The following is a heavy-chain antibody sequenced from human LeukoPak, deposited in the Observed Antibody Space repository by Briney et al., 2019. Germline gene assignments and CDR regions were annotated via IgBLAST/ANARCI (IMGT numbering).Heavy chain of an antibody. J-gene: IGHJ4*02. CDR2: ISENSGDT. Sequence: GGSLRLSCVASGFTFSASYMTWVRQPPGKGLEWLSYISENSGDTNYADSVKGRFTVSRDNAKNSLYLQMNSLRVEDTAVYYCARDPRTVRIWGQGTLVTVPS. CDR3: ARDPRTVRI. CDR1: GFTFSASY. V-gene: IGHV3-11*06. D-gene: IGHD1-1*01.